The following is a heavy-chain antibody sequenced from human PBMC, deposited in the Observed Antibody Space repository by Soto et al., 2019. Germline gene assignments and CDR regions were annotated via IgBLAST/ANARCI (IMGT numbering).Heavy chain of an antibody. CDR3: ARGPRIMITFGGVIAAHYYYYYMDV. J-gene: IGHJ6*03. V-gene: IGHV3-21*01. CDR2: ISSSSSYI. Sequence: EVQLVESGGGLVKPGGSLRLSCAASGFTFSSYSMNWVRQAPGKGLEWVSSISSSSSYIYYADSVKGRFTISRDNAKNSLYLQMNSLRAEDTAVYYCARGPRIMITFGGVIAAHYYYYYMDVWGKGTTVTVSS. D-gene: IGHD3-16*02. CDR1: GFTFSSYS.